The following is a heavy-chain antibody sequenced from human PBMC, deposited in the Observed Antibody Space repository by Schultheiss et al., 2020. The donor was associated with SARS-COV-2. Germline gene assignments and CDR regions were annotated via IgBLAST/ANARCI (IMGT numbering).Heavy chain of an antibody. CDR1: GFTFSDYY. D-gene: IGHD3-22*01. CDR3: ARSITMTPFAAFDI. J-gene: IGHJ3*02. Sequence: GGSLRLSCAASGFTFSDYYMSWIRQAPGKGLEYVSAISSNGGSTYYADSVKGRFTISRDNSKNTLYLQMNSLRAEDTAVYYCARSITMTPFAAFDIWGQGTMVTVSS. CDR2: ISSNGGST. V-gene: IGHV3-64*04.